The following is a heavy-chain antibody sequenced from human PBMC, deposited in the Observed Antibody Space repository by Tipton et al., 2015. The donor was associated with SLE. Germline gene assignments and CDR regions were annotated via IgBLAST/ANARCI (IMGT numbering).Heavy chain of an antibody. J-gene: IGHJ5*02. CDR2: MYYTGST. V-gene: IGHV4-39*07. Sequence: TLSLTCTVSGASISSFSYYWGWIRQPPGKGLEWIGNMYYTGSTYYNPSLKSRVTISVDTSKNQFSLKLSSVTAADTAVYYCARGWWFDPWGQGTLVTVSS. D-gene: IGHD6-19*01. CDR1: GASISSFSYY. CDR3: ARGWWFDP.